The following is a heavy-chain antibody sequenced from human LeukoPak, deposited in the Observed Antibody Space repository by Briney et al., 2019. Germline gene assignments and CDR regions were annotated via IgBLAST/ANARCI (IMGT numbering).Heavy chain of an antibody. CDR1: GFTFSSYA. CDR2: FSGSGGST. V-gene: IGHV3-23*01. CDR3: AKKIDPFGVVHHQAYFDS. Sequence: PGGSLRLSCAASGFTFSSYAMSWVRQAPVKGLEWVSVFSGSGGSTYYADSVKGRFTISRDNSKNTLYLQMNSLRAEDTAVYYCAKKIDPFGVVHHQAYFDSWGQGTLVTVSS. J-gene: IGHJ4*02. D-gene: IGHD3-3*01.